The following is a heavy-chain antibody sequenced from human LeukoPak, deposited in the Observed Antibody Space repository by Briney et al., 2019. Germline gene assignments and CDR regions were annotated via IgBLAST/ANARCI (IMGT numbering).Heavy chain of an antibody. V-gene: IGHV3-7*01. Sequence: GGSLRLSCEASGFSFSNYCMEWVRQAPGRGLEGVAYIKQDGSEKFYVDSVKGRFTVSRDNARNSLHLQLNSLRDEDTAVYYCARGYGINCASTTCAGAFDIWGPGTMVTVSS. CDR1: GFSFSNYC. D-gene: IGHD1-20*01. CDR3: ARGYGINCASTTCAGAFDI. J-gene: IGHJ3*02. CDR2: IKQDGSEK.